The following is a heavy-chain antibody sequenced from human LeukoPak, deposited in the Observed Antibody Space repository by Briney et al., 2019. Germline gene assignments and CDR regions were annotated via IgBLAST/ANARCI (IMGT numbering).Heavy chain of an antibody. V-gene: IGHV4-61*01. CDR3: ARSQRRRQDY. Sequence: SETLSLTCTVSGGSISSDSYFWAWIRQPPGKGLEWIGYIYYSGSTYYNPSLKSRVTISLDTSKSQISLKLSSVTAADTAVYYCARSQRRRQDYWGQGTLVTVSS. CDR2: IYYSGST. CDR1: GGSISSDSYF. J-gene: IGHJ4*02.